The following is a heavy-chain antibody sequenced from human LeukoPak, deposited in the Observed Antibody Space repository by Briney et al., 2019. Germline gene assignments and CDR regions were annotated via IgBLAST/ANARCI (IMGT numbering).Heavy chain of an antibody. V-gene: IGHV3-21*01. Sequence: GGSLRLSCAASGFTFSSYSMSWVRQAPGKGLEWVSSISGSSSSIYYADSVKGRFTVSRDNAKNSLYLQMNSLRAEDTAVHYCLTKNWGPFDYWGQGTPVTVSS. D-gene: IGHD7-27*01. CDR1: GFTFSSYS. J-gene: IGHJ4*02. CDR2: ISGSSSSI. CDR3: LTKNWGPFDY.